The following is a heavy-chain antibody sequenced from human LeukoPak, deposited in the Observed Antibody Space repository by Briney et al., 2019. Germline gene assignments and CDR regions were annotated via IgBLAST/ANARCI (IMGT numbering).Heavy chain of an antibody. CDR1: GYSSSSGYY. CDR3: ARRVEMATLDY. D-gene: IGHD5-24*01. CDR2: IYHSGST. V-gene: IGHV4-38-2*01. Sequence: SETLSLTCAVSGYSSSSGYYWGWIRQPPGKWVEWIGSIYHSGSTYYNPSLKSRVTISIDTSKNQFSLKLSSVTAADTAVYYCARRVEMATLDYWGQGTLVTVSS. J-gene: IGHJ4*02.